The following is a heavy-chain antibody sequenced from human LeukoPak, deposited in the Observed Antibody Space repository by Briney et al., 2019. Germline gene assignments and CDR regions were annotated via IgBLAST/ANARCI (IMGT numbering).Heavy chain of an antibody. CDR2: ISGSGGST. D-gene: IGHD5-24*01. CDR1: GFTFSSYA. J-gene: IGHJ1*01. Sequence: GGYLRLSCAASGFTFSSYAMSWVRQAPGKGLEWVSAISGSGGSTYYADSVKGRFTISRDNSKNTLYLQMNSLRAEDTAVYYCANGLRGMATTFAEYFQHWGQGTLVTVSS. CDR3: ANGLRGMATTFAEYFQH. V-gene: IGHV3-23*01.